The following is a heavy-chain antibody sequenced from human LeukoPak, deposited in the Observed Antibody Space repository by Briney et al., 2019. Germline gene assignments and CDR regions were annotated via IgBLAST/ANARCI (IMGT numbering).Heavy chain of an antibody. J-gene: IGHJ4*02. CDR1: GGSISSYY. CDR3: ARVRLSGSYFDY. D-gene: IGHD1-26*01. V-gene: IGHV4-4*07. Sequence: SETLSLTCTVSGGSISSYYWSWIRQPAGKGLEWIGRIYISGSGSTNYNPSLKSRVTMSVDTSKNQFSLKLSSVTAADTAVYYCARVRLSGSYFDYWGQGIPVTVSS. CDR2: IYISGSGST.